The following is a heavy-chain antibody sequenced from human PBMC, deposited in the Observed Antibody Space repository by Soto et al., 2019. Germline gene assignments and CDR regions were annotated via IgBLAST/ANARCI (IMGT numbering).Heavy chain of an antibody. CDR2: ISVHNANT. J-gene: IGHJ5*02. V-gene: IGHV1-18*01. D-gene: IGHD2-2*01. Sequence: ASVKVSCKASGYTFNNYGISWVRQAPGHGLEWMGWISVHNANTNYIQKLQDRVTLTTDTSTSTAYMELRSLRSDDTAVYYCARYNCSSTSCYGPHSAWFDPWGQGTLVTVSS. CDR1: GYTFNNYG. CDR3: ARYNCSSTSCYGPHSAWFDP.